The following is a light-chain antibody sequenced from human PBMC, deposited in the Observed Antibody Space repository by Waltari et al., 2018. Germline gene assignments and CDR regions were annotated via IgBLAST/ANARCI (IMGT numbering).Light chain of an antibody. CDR2: DAS. CDR3: QQRSNWPPTLT. J-gene: IGKJ4*01. V-gene: IGKV3-11*01. Sequence: EIVLPQSPATLSLSPGERPTLSCRASQSVSSYLVWYQQKPGQAPRLLIYDASNRATGIPARFSGSGSGTDFTLTISSLGPEDFAVYYCQQRSNWPPTLTFGGGTKVEIK. CDR1: QSVSSY.